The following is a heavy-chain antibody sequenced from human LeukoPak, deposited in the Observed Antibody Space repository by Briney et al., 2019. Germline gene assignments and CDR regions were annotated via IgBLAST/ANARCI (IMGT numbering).Heavy chain of an antibody. D-gene: IGHD3-3*01. Sequence: GGSLRLPCAASGFTFAPYWMTWVRQAPGKGPEYVATMNRDGSEKYYVDSVKGRFTISRDNSKNSLYLQMDSLRAEDTAVYYCARGIEEWLYLYYWGQGALVTVAS. CDR1: GFTFAPYW. CDR3: ARGIEEWLYLYY. V-gene: IGHV3-7*04. CDR2: MNRDGSEK. J-gene: IGHJ4*02.